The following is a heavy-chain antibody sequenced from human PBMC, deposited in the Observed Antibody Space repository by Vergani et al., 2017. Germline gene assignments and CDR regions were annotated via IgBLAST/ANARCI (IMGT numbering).Heavy chain of an antibody. D-gene: IGHD2-15*01. CDR3: AKGLGYCSGDCWPNYD. CDR2: IIPMFGTA. Sequence: QVQLVQSGAEGKKPGSSVQVSCKASGRTFSTYAINWVRQAPGQGLEWMGRIIPMFGTANYAQQFQGRVTITADESTRTGYMELCSLRSEDTAVYYWAKGLGYCSGDCWPNYDWGQGSLVTVSS. J-gene: IGHJ4*02. CDR1: GRTFSTYA. V-gene: IGHV1-69*15.